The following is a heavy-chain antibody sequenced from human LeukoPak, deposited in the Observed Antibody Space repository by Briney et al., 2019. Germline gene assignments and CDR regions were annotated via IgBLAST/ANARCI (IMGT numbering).Heavy chain of an antibody. D-gene: IGHD3-9*01. V-gene: IGHV1-3*01. CDR2: INAGNGNT. Sequence: ASVKVSCTASGYTFTSYAMHWVRQAPGQRLEWMGWINAGNGNTKYSQKFQGRVTITRDTSASTAYMELSSLRSEDTAVYYCARTTHDRYYDILTGYYHRPHDAFDIWGQGTMVTVSS. CDR1: GYTFTSYA. CDR3: ARTTHDRYYDILTGYYHRPHDAFDI. J-gene: IGHJ3*02.